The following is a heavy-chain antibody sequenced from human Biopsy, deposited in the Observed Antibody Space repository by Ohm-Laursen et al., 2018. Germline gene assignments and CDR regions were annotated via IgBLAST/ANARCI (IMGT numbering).Heavy chain of an antibody. D-gene: IGHD1-26*01. CDR2: IYYSGGT. CDR1: GGSMTGYE. CDR3: ARVEAGTYDALDI. J-gene: IGHJ3*02. Sequence: TLSLTCSVPGGSMTGYEWSWIRLAPGKGLEWIGYIYYSGGTKYNPSLASRVTFSVDMSKSQFSLKLYSVTAADTAVYYCARVEAGTYDALDISGQGTLVAVSA. V-gene: IGHV4-59*01.